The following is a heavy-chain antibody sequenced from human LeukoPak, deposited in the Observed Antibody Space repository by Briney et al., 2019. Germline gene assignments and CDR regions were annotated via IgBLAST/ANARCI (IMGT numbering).Heavy chain of an antibody. CDR3: ARHGGYHSPIDY. Sequence: SGTLSLTCAVSGDSISGTNWWSWVRQPPGKGLEWIGEIYHSGSTSYNPSLKSRVSISVDTSKNQFSLKLSSVTAADTAVYYCARHGGYHSPIDYWGQGTLVTVSS. D-gene: IGHD3-22*01. V-gene: IGHV4-4*02. J-gene: IGHJ4*02. CDR2: IYHSGST. CDR1: GDSISGTNW.